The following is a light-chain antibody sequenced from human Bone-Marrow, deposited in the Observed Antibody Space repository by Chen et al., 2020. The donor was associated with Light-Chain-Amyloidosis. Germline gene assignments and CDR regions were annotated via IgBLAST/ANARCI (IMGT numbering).Light chain of an antibody. CDR3: QSADSSGTYEVI. Sequence: SYELTQPPSVSVSPGQTARITCSGDDLPTKYAYWYQQKPGRAPVLVINRDTKRPSGTSERFSGSSSVTTATLTISGVQAEDEAYYHCQSADSSGTYEVIFGGGTKLTVL. V-gene: IGLV3-25*03. CDR2: RDT. CDR1: DLPTKY. J-gene: IGLJ2*01.